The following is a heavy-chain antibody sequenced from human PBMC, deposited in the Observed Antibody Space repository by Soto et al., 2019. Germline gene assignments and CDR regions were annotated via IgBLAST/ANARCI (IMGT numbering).Heavy chain of an antibody. CDR2: ISSSSSYI. D-gene: IGHD6-19*01. CDR3: ARDLAEQWLENFDY. CDR1: GFTFSSYS. V-gene: IGHV3-21*01. Sequence: GGSLRLSCAASGFTFSSYSMNWVRQAPGKGLEWVSSISSSSSYIYYADSVKGRFTISRDNAKNSLYLQMNSLRAEDTAVYYCARDLAEQWLENFDYWGQGALVTVSS. J-gene: IGHJ4*02.